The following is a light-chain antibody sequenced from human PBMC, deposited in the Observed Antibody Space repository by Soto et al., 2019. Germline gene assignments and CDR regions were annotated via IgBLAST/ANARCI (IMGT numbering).Light chain of an antibody. CDR3: RQYSNWPQLT. V-gene: IGKV3D-15*01. CDR1: QNIDKN. CDR2: GAS. Sequence: EIGMTQSPATLSVSPGDRVTLSCRASQNIDKNLSWYQQRPGQPPMLLIYGASTRANGIPAPFGGSGSGTEFTLTISSLESDDFAVYCCRQYSNWPQLTFGGGTRVEIK. J-gene: IGKJ4*01.